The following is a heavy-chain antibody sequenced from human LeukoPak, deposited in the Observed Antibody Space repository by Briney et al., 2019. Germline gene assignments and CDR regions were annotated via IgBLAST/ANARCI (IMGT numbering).Heavy chain of an antibody. CDR2: IYHTGNN. J-gene: IGHJ4*02. D-gene: IGHD6-13*01. CDR1: GGSVRSDY. CDR3: ARGVYIAAAQYGY. V-gene: IGHV4-59*02. Sequence: PPETLSLTCTLSGGSVRSDYWSWSRQPPGGGGEGIGYIYHTGNNDYNPSLKRRDTISLDTFKNQFSLEQTSVTAADTAVYFCARGVYIAAAQYGYWGQGTLLTVSS.